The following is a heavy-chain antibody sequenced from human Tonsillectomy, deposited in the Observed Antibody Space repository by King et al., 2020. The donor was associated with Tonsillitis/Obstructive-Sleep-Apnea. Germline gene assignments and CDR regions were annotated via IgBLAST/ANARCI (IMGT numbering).Heavy chain of an antibody. Sequence: VQLLESGGGLVQPWGSLRLSCAAAGFPFSSSDMGWVRQAPGKGLDWLSSMSGSTDTYYADSVGGRFTISRDNSNNTLYLQMNSLRAEDTAIYYCAYSSVWWAHGYWGQGTLVTVSS. D-gene: IGHD6-19*01. V-gene: IGHV3-23*01. CDR2: MSGSTDT. J-gene: IGHJ4*02. CDR1: GFPFSSSD. CDR3: AYSSVWWAHGY.